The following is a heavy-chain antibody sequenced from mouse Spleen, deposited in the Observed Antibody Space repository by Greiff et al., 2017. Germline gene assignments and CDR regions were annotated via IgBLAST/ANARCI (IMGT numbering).Heavy chain of an antibody. V-gene: IGHV2-2*01. CDR3: ATPYDYEAWFAY. D-gene: IGHD2-4*01. Sequence: VKLMESGPGLVQPSQSLSITCTVSGFSLTSYGVHWVRQSPGKGLEWLGVIWSGGSTDYNAAFISRLSISKDNSKSQVFFKMNSLQADDTAIYYCATPYDYEAWFAYWGQGTLVTVSA. CDR2: IWSGGST. CDR1: GFSLTSYG. J-gene: IGHJ3*01.